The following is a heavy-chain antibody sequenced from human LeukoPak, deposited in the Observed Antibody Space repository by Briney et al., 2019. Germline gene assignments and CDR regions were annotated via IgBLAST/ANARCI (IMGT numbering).Heavy chain of an antibody. D-gene: IGHD3-3*01. J-gene: IGHJ6*03. CDR2: ISAYNGNT. V-gene: IGHV1-18*01. Sequence: ASVKVSCKASGYTFTSYGISWVRQAPGQGLEWMGWISAYNGNTNYAQKLQGRVTMTTDTSTSTAYMELRSLRSDDTAVYYCARVPEAYYDFWGSHYMDVWGKGTTVTVSS. CDR3: ARVPEAYYDFWGSHYMDV. CDR1: GYTFTSYG.